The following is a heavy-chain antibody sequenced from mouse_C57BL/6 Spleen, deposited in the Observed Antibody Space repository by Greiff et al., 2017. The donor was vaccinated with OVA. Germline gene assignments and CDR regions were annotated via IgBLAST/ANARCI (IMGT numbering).Heavy chain of an antibody. CDR3: AREDYYGSSYDLFDV. CDR1: GFTFSSYA. Sequence: EVKLEESGGGLVKPGGSLKLSCAASGFTFSSYAMSWVRQTPEKRLEWVATISDGGSYTYYPDNVKGRFTISRDNAKNNLYLQMSHLKSEDTAMYYCAREDYYGSSYDLFDVWGTGTTVTVSS. J-gene: IGHJ1*03. CDR2: ISDGGSYT. D-gene: IGHD1-1*01. V-gene: IGHV5-4*01.